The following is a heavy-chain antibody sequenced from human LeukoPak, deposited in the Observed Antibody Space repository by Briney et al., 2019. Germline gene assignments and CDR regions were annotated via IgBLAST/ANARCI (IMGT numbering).Heavy chain of an antibody. D-gene: IGHD3-16*02. CDR1: GYTFTGYH. J-gene: IGHJ4*02. V-gene: IGHV1-2*02. CDR2: INPNSGGT. CDR3: ARGPGDYVWGSYRPFDY. Sequence: GASVKVSCKASGYTFTGYHMHWVRQAPGQGLEWMGWINPNSGGTNYAQKFQGRVTMTRDTSISTAYMELSRLRSDDTAVYYCARGPGDYVWGSYRPFDYWGQGTLVTVSS.